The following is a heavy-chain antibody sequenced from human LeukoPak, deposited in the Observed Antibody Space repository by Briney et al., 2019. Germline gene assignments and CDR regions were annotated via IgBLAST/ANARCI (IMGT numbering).Heavy chain of an antibody. J-gene: IGHJ5*02. V-gene: IGHV4-31*03. CDR1: GGSISSGGYY. D-gene: IGHD6-13*01. Sequence: PSQTLSLTCTVSGGSISSGGYYWSWIRQHPGKGLEWIGYIYYSGSTYYNPSLKSRVTISVDTSKNQFSLKLSSVTAADTAVYYCAREIIGIAAAGTDWFDPWGQGTLVTVSS. CDR2: IYYSGST. CDR3: AREIIGIAAAGTDWFDP.